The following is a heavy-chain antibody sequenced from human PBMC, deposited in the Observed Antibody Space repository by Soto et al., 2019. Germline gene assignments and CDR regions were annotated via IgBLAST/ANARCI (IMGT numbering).Heavy chain of an antibody. J-gene: IGHJ4*02. D-gene: IGHD1-26*01. CDR1: GGSISSDSYY. CDR2: IYYSGST. Sequence: SETLSLTCTVSGGSISSDSYYWGWICQPPGKGLEWIGNIYYSGSTFYNPSVKSRVTISVDTSKNQFSLKLSSVTAADTAVYYCARRAWEETYFDYWGQGTLVTVSS. V-gene: IGHV4-39*01. CDR3: ARRAWEETYFDY.